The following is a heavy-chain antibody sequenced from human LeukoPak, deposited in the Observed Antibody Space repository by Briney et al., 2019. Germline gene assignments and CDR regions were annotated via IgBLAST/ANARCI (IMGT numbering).Heavy chain of an antibody. J-gene: IGHJ4*02. D-gene: IGHD6-6*01. CDR1: GGSFSGYY. V-gene: IGHV4-34*01. Sequence: KPSETLSLTCAVYGGSFSGYYWSWIRQPPGKGLEWIGEINHSGSTNYNPSLRSRVTISVDTSKNQFSLKLSSVTAADTAVYYCARSSRTQVQGSSSSDFDYWGQGTLVTVSS. CDR3: ARSSRTQVQGSSSSDFDY. CDR2: INHSGST.